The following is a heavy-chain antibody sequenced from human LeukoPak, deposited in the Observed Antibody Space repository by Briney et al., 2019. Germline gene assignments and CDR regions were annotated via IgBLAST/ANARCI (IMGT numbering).Heavy chain of an antibody. CDR2: IISSSSYI. V-gene: IGHV3-21*01. J-gene: IGHJ5*02. CDR1: GFTFTSYS. D-gene: IGHD3-9*01. CDR3: ARDQRYFDWLLGDPNWFDP. Sequence: GGSLRLSCAASGFTFTSYSMNWVRQAPGKGLEWVSSIISSSSYIYYADSVKGRLTISRDTAKNSLYLQMNSLRAEDTAVYYCARDQRYFDWLLGDPNWFDPWGQGTMVTVSS.